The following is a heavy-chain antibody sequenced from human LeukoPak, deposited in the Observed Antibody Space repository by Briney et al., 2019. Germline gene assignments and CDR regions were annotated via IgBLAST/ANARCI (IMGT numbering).Heavy chain of an antibody. CDR2: ITSSSSYI. Sequence: GGSLRLSCAASGFTFSRYSMNWVRQAPGKGLEWVSSITSSSSYIYYADSVKGRFTISRDNAKNSLYLQMNSLRDEDTAVYYCARLWFAELLFDYWGQGTLVTVSS. CDR1: GFTFSRYS. V-gene: IGHV3-21*01. J-gene: IGHJ4*02. D-gene: IGHD3-10*01. CDR3: ARLWFAELLFDY.